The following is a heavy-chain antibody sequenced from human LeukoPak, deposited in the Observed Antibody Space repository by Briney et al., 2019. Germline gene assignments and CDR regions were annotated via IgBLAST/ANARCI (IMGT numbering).Heavy chain of an antibody. D-gene: IGHD2-2*03. J-gene: IGHJ5*02. CDR2: INPSGGST. Sequence: GASVKVSCKASGYTFTSYYMHWVRQAPGQGLEWMGIINPSGGSTSYAQKFQGRVTMTRDTSTGTVYMELSSLRSEDTAVYYCARDLGIVVVPAAIGGWFDPWGQGTLVTVSS. CDR1: GYTFTSYY. CDR3: ARDLGIVVVPAAIGGWFDP. V-gene: IGHV1-46*01.